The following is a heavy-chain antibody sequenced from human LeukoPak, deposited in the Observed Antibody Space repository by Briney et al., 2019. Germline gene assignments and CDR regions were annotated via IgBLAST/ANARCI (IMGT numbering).Heavy chain of an antibody. V-gene: IGHV4-39*07. CDR2: IYYSGST. D-gene: IGHD3-16*01. CDR1: GGSISSSSYY. J-gene: IGHJ4*02. Sequence: PSETLSLTCTVSGGSISSSSYYWGWIRQPPGKGLEWIGSIYYSGSTYYNPSLKSRVTISVDTSKNQFSLKLSSVTAADTAVYYCARVLGKFYIDYWGQGTLVTVSS. CDR3: ARVLGKFYIDY.